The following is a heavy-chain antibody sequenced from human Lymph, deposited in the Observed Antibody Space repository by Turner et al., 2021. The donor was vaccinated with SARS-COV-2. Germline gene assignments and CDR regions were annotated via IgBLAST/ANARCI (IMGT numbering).Heavy chain of an antibody. CDR3: ARVWVRWWYFDL. CDR2: INHSGST. J-gene: IGHJ2*01. CDR1: GGSFSGYY. Sequence: QVQLQQWGAGLLKHSETLSLTCAVYGGSFSGYYWSWIRQPPGKGLEWIGEINHSGSTNYNPSLKSRVTISVDTSKKQFSLKLSSVTAADTAVYYCARVWVRWWYFDLWGRGTLVTVSS. V-gene: IGHV4-34*01. D-gene: IGHD7-27*01.